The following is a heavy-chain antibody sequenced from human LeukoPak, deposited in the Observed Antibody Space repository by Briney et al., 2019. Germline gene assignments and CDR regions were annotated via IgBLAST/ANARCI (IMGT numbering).Heavy chain of an antibody. J-gene: IGHJ5*02. D-gene: IGHD1-14*01. CDR1: GFTFSSYE. Sequence: GGSLRLSCAASGFTFSSYEMNWVRQAPGKGLEWVSYISSSGSTIYYADSVKGRFTISRDNAKNSLYLQMNSLRAEDTAVYYCARLRLRINWFDPGGQGTLVTVSA. CDR2: ISSSGSTI. CDR3: ARLRLRINWFDP. V-gene: IGHV3-48*03.